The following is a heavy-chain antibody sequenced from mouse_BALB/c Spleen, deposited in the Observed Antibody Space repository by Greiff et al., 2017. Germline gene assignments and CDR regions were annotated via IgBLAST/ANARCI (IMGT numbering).Heavy chain of an antibody. CDR2: ISSGGSYT. CDR3: TRVAYYGNSYYFDY. V-gene: IGHV5-6-4*01. D-gene: IGHD2-10*01. J-gene: IGHJ2*01. CDR1: GFTFSSYT. Sequence: EVKLMESGGGLVKPGGSLKLSCAASGFTFSSYTMSWVRQTPEKRLEWVATISSGGSYTYYPDSVKGRFTISRDNAKSTLYLQMSSLKSEDTAMYYCTRVAYYGNSYYFDYWGQGTTLTVSS.